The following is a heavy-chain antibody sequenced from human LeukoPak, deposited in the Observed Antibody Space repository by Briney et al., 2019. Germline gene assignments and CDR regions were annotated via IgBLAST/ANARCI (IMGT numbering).Heavy chain of an antibody. V-gene: IGHV3-48*03. CDR3: ASSERIAAARPMDV. CDR1: GFTFSSYE. J-gene: IGHJ6*04. D-gene: IGHD6-13*01. CDR2: ISSSGSTI. Sequence: LGGSLRLSCAASGFTFSSYEMNWVRQAPGKGLEWVSYISSSGSTIYYADSVKGRFTISRDNAKNSLYLQMNSLRAEDTAVYYCASSERIAAARPMDVWGKGTTVTISS.